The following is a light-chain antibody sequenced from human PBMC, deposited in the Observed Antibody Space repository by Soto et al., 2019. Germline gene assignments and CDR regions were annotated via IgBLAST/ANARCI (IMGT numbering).Light chain of an antibody. Sequence: QAVVTQEPSLTVSPGGTVTLTCGSSTGAVTSGHYPYWFQQKPGQAPRTLIYDTSNKHSWTPALFSASLLGGKAALTLSGAQPEDEAEYYCLLSYSGAREVFGGGTKLTVL. CDR3: LLSYSGAREV. CDR1: TGAVTSGHY. J-gene: IGLJ2*01. V-gene: IGLV7-46*01. CDR2: DTS.